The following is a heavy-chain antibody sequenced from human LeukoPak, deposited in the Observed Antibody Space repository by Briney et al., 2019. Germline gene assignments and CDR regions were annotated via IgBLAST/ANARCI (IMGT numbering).Heavy chain of an antibody. CDR3: ARDRGARNYYYYYGMDV. CDR2: TSYDGSHK. CDR1: GFIFRSYG. D-gene: IGHD3-10*01. V-gene: IGHV3-30*03. J-gene: IGHJ6*02. Sequence: GGSLRLSCAASGFIFRSYGMHWVRRAPGKGLEWVAVTSYDGSHKYYADSVKGRFTISRDNSKNTLYLQMNSLRAEDTAVYYCARDRGARNYYYYYGMDVWGQGTTVTVSS.